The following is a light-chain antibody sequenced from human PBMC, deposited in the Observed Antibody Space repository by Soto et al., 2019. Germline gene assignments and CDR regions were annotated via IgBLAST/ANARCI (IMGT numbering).Light chain of an antibody. CDR3: QQYNSYCT. Sequence: DIQMTKSPSTLSASVGDRVTITCRAGQSISSWLACYQQKPGKAPKLLIYQASNLESVVQLRFSGSGSGTAFTLTISRLQPDDLATDFCQQYNSYCTFGQGTKVEIK. V-gene: IGKV1-5*03. CDR1: QSISSW. CDR2: QAS. J-gene: IGKJ1*01.